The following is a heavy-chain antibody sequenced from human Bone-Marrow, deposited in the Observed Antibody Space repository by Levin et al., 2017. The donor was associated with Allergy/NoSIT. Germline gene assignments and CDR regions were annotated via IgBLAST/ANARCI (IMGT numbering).Heavy chain of an antibody. CDR3: ARAGELDYADWCFDL. D-gene: IGHD1-26*01. CDR2: ISGSGDST. V-gene: IGHV3-23*01. J-gene: IGHJ2*01. CDR1: GFHFTTHA. Sequence: GESLKISCAASGFHFTTHAMSWVRQAPGQGLEWVSAISGSGDSTFYSESVKGRFTISRDNSKNTFSLQMNNLRAEDTGIYYCARAGELDYADWCFDLWGRGTLVTVSS.